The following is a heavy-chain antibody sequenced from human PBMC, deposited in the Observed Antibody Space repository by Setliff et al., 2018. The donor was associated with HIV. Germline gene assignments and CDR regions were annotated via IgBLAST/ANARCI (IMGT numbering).Heavy chain of an antibody. D-gene: IGHD1-1*01. V-gene: IGHV4-34*01. Sequence: SETLSLTCAVYGGSFNGYSWTWIRQPPGKGLEWIGGINRSGSTNYNPSLKSRVTISVDTSKSQFSLRLNSVTATDTAVYYCAQEERDAYNYWFDPWGQGTLVTVSS. CDR2: INRSGST. CDR1: GGSFNGYS. CDR3: AQEERDAYNYWFDP. J-gene: IGHJ5*02.